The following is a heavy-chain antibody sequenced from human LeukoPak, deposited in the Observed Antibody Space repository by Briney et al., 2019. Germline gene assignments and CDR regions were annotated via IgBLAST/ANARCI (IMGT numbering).Heavy chain of an antibody. CDR1: GGSISRGGYY. D-gene: IGHD1-1*01. Sequence: PSETLSLTCTVSGGSISRGGYYWSWIRQHPGKGLEWIGYIYYSGSTYYNPSLKSRVTISVNTSKNQFSLKLSSVTAADAAVYYCARARTGTTTFDYWGQGTLVTASS. CDR2: IYYSGST. CDR3: ARARTGTTTFDY. J-gene: IGHJ4*02. V-gene: IGHV4-31*03.